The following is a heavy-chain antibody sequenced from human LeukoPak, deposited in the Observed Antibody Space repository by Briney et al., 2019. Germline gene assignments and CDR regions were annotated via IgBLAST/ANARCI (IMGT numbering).Heavy chain of an antibody. CDR1: GGSISSGDYY. Sequence: SETLSLTCTVSGGSISSGDYYWSWIRQPPGKGLEWIGYIYYSGSTYYNPSLKSRVTISVDTSKNQFSLKLSSATAADTAVYYCARALRISTPRGRGVSPLDYGGQGTLVTVSS. D-gene: IGHD2-21*01. J-gene: IGHJ4*02. CDR3: ARALRISTPRGRGVSPLDY. V-gene: IGHV4-30-4*08. CDR2: IYYSGST.